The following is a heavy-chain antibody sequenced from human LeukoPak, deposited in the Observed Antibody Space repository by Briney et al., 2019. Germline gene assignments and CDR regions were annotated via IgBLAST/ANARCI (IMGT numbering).Heavy chain of an antibody. V-gene: IGHV4-34*01. CDR3: ARDYTSSWYRSTPGWFWY. Sequence: PSETLSLTCAVYNGSFSGFYWSWIRQPPGKGLEWIGQINHSGNTRYNPSLKSRFTMSVDSSKNQFSLKLSSVTVADTAVYYCARDYTSSWYRSTPGWFWYWGQGTLVTVSS. CDR2: INHSGNT. J-gene: IGHJ4*02. D-gene: IGHD6-13*01. CDR1: NGSFSGFY.